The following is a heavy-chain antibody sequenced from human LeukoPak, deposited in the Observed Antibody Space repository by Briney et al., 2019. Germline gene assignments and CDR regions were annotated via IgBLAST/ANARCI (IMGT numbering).Heavy chain of an antibody. CDR2: IKTSGST. J-gene: IGHJ4*02. CDR1: GGSISSYY. CDR3: ARGFRGDNFDY. V-gene: IGHV4-4*08. D-gene: IGHD7-27*01. Sequence: PSETLSLTCTVSGGSISSYYWSWIRQPPGKGLEWIGYIKTSGSTYYNPSLKSRVTISVDTSKNQFSLKLSSVTAADTAVYFCARGFRGDNFDYWGQGTLVTVSS.